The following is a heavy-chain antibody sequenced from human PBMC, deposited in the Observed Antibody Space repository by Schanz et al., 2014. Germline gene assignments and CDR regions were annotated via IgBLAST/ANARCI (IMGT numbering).Heavy chain of an antibody. CDR3: ARDRRRYCSTASCLHDNWFDP. D-gene: IGHD2-2*01. CDR2: ISPYTGNT. J-gene: IGHJ5*02. Sequence: QVQLVQSGAEVKKPGASVKVSCKASGYTFTDYGVIWVRQAPGQGLEWVGWISPYTGNTHYFDKMEGRVTMTTDTSTGTAYMERRSLRSDDTAVYYCARDRRRYCSTASCLHDNWFDPWGQGTLVIVSS. V-gene: IGHV1-18*01. CDR1: GYTFTDYG.